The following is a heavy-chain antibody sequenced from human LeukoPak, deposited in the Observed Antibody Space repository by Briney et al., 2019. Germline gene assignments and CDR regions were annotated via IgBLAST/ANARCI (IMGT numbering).Heavy chain of an antibody. CDR1: GYSISSGYY. V-gene: IGHV4-38-2*02. CDR3: ARRSGYYQTTFGY. Sequence: SETLSLTCTVSGYSISSGYYWGWIRQPPGKGLEWIGSIYHSGSTYYNPSLKSRVTISVDTSKNQFSLKPSSVTAADTAVYYCARRSGYYQTTFGYWGQGTLVTVSS. D-gene: IGHD3-22*01. CDR2: IYHSGST. J-gene: IGHJ4*02.